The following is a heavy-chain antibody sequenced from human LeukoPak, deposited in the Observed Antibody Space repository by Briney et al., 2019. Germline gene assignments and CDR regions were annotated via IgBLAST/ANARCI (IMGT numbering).Heavy chain of an antibody. J-gene: IGHJ4*02. V-gene: IGHV4-59*01. CDR3: ARGVPTSYYYESAAYYFDY. CDR1: GGSISSYF. D-gene: IGHD3-22*01. CDR2: IYYSGST. Sequence: SETLSLTCAVSGGSISSYFWSWIRQPPGKGLEWIAYIYYSGSTNYNPSLKGRVSISVDTSRNQFSLKLSSVTAADTAVYYCARGVPTSYYYESAAYYFDYWGQGTLVTVSS.